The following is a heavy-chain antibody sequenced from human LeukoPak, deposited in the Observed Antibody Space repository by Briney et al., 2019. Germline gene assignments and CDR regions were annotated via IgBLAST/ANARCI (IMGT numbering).Heavy chain of an antibody. V-gene: IGHV4-39*01. D-gene: IGHD3-10*01. CDR3: ARHRNNYGSMGAY. Sequence: SETLSLTCTVSGDSIRSSSYYWGWIRQPPGKGLEWIGSIYYSGTTYYNPSLKSRVTISVDTSKNQFSLKVSSVTAAGTAVYYCARHRNNYGSMGAYWGQGTLVPVSS. J-gene: IGHJ4*02. CDR2: IYYSGTT. CDR1: GDSIRSSSYY.